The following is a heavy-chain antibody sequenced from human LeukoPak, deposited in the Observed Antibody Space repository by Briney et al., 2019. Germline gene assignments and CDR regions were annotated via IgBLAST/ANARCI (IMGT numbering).Heavy chain of an antibody. D-gene: IGHD6-6*01. V-gene: IGHV3-15*07. CDR3: TTEVWQLGQSYYYYYGMDV. J-gene: IGHJ6*02. CDR2: IKSKTDGGTT. CDR1: GFTFSNAW. Sequence: PGESLRLSCAASGFTFSNAWMNWVRQAPGKGLEWVGRIKSKTDGGTTDYAAPVKGRFTISRDDSKNTLYLQMNSLKTEDTAVYYCTTEVWQLGQSYYYYYGMDVWGQGTTVTVSS.